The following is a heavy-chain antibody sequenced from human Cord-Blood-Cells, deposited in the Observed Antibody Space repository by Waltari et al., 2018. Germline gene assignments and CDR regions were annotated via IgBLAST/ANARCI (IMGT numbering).Heavy chain of an antibody. J-gene: IGHJ4*02. Sequence: EVQLVESGGGLVKPGGSLRLSCAASGFTFSSYSMNWVRQAPGKGLEWVSSISSSSIYISYADSVEGRFTMSRDNANNSLYLQMNSLRAEDTAVYYCARPYYDFWSGYYYFDYWGQGTLVTVSS. CDR2: ISSSSIYI. V-gene: IGHV3-21*01. CDR1: GFTFSSYS. D-gene: IGHD3-3*01. CDR3: ARPYYDFWSGYYYFDY.